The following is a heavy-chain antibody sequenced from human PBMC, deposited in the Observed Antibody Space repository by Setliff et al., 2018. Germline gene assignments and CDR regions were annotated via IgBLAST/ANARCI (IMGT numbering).Heavy chain of an antibody. Sequence: TSETLSLTCTVSGGSISSYYWSWIRKPPGKGLEWIGYIFFSGNTNYNPSLKSRVTISVDTSRDQFSLKLISMIAADTAVYYCARGRNIAARLLDSWGQGTLVTVSS. CDR2: IFFSGNT. J-gene: IGHJ4*02. CDR3: ARGRNIAARLLDS. D-gene: IGHD6-6*01. V-gene: IGHV4-59*12. CDR1: GGSISSYY.